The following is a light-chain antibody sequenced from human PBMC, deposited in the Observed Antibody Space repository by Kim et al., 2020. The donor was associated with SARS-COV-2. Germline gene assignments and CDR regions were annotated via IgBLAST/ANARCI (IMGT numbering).Light chain of an antibody. CDR1: SSNIGAGYD. CDR2: GNN. Sequence: RVTISCTGSSSNIGAGYDVHWYQQLPGTAPKLVIYGNNNRPSGVPDRFSGSKSGPSASLAITGLQAEDEADYYCQSYDSSLSGYVFGTGTKVTVL. V-gene: IGLV1-40*01. J-gene: IGLJ1*01. CDR3: QSYDSSLSGYV.